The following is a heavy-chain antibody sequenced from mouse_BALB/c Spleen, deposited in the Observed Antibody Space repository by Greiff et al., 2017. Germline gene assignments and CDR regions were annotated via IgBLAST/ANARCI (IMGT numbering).Heavy chain of an antibody. CDR2: IWSGGST. D-gene: IGHD2-3*01. V-gene: IGHV2-2*02. J-gene: IGHJ4*01. Sequence: VKLMESGPGLVQPSQSLSITCTVSGFSLTSYGVHWVRQSPGKGLEWLGVIWSGGSTDYNAAFISRLSISKDNSKSQVFFKMNSLQANDTAIYYCARPIYDGYYGAMDYWGQGTSVTVSS. CDR3: ARPIYDGYYGAMDY. CDR1: GFSLTSYG.